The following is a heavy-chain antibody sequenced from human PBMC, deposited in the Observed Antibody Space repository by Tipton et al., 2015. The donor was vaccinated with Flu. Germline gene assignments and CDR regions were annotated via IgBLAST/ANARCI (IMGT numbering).Heavy chain of an antibody. CDR1: GGSFSGYY. CDR2: INHSGST. D-gene: IGHD4-11*01. J-gene: IGHJ4*02. CDR3: ARGGRTTVTPVY. V-gene: IGHV4-34*01. Sequence: TLSLTCAVYGGSFSGYYWSWIRQPPGKGLEWIGEINHSGSTNYNPSLKSRVTISVDTSKNQFSLKLSSVTAADTAVYYCARGGRTTVTPVYWGQGTLVTVSS.